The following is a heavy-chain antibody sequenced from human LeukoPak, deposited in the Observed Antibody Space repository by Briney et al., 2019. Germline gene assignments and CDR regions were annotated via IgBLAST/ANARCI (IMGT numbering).Heavy chain of an antibody. D-gene: IGHD3-10*01. J-gene: IGHJ6*02. V-gene: IGHV4-61*01. Sequence: PSETLSLTCTVSGGSVSSGTFDWSWIRQPPGKGLEWIGYISDSVTTKYSPSLKTRVTISVDTSKNQFSLKLRSVTAADTAVYYCGRDRDFYGMDVWGQGTTVTVSS. CDR1: GGSVSSGTFD. CDR3: GRDRDFYGMDV. CDR2: ISDSVTT.